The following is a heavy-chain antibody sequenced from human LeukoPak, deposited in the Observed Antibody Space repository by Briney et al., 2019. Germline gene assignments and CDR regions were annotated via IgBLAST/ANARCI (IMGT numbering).Heavy chain of an antibody. Sequence: SETLSLTCTVSGYSISSGYYWGWIRQPPGKGLEWIRSIYHSGSTYYNPSLKSRVTISVDTSKNQFSLKLSSVTAADTAVYYCARIFYYGSGSYNAFDIWGQGTMVTVSS. CDR1: GYSISSGYY. V-gene: IGHV4-38-2*02. J-gene: IGHJ3*02. CDR3: ARIFYYGSGSYNAFDI. CDR2: IYHSGST. D-gene: IGHD3-10*01.